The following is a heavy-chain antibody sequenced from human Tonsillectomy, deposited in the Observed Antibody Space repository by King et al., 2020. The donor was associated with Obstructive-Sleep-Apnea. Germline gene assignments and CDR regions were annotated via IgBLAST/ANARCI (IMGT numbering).Heavy chain of an antibody. J-gene: IGHJ3*02. Sequence: VQLVESGGGLVQPGGSLRLSCAASGFSFSSYSMNWVRQAPGKGLEWVSCISSGSSTIYYADSVKGRFTISRDNAKNSLYLQMNSLRAEDTAVYYCARDSGTYWGDIWGQGTMVTVSS. CDR3: ARDSGTYWGDI. D-gene: IGHD1-26*01. V-gene: IGHV3-48*04. CDR1: GFSFSSYS. CDR2: ISSGSSTI.